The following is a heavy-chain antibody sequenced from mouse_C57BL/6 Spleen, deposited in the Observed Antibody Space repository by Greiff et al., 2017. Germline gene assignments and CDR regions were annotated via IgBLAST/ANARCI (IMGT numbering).Heavy chain of an antibody. J-gene: IGHJ2*01. CDR2: IRNKDNGYTT. CDR3: ARLNWDACFDY. D-gene: IGHD4-1*01. V-gene: IGHV7-3*01. Sequence: EVMLVESGGGLVQPGGSLSLSCAASGFTFTDYYMRWVRQPPGKALEWLGFIRNKDNGYTTEYSASVKGRFTISRDNSQSNLYLQMNALRAEDSATYYCARLNWDACFDYWGQGTTLTVSS. CDR1: GFTFTDYY.